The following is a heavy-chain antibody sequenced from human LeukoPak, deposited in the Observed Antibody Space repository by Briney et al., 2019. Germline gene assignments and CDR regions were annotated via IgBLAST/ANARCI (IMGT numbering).Heavy chain of an antibody. CDR3: ARGVWELPHDY. V-gene: IGHV3-21*01. CDR1: GFTFSSYS. Sequence: RGSLRLSCAASGFTFSSYSMNWVRQAPGKGLEWVSSISSSSSYIYYADSVKGRFTISRDNAKNSLYLQMNSLRAEDTAVYYCARGVWELPHDYWGQGTLVTVSS. D-gene: IGHD1-26*01. CDR2: ISSSSSYI. J-gene: IGHJ4*02.